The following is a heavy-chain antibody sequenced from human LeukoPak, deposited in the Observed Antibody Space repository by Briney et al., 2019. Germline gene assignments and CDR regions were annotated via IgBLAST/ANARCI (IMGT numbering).Heavy chain of an antibody. J-gene: IGHJ5*02. Sequence: SVKVSCKASGFTFTSSAVQWVRQARGQRLEWIGWIVVGSGNTNYAQKFQERVTITRDMSTSTAYMELSSLRSEDTAVYYCARDGSSRSSWYDAWGQGTLVTVSS. CDR1: GFTFTSSA. V-gene: IGHV1-58*01. CDR2: IVVGSGNT. CDR3: ARDGSSRSSWYDA. D-gene: IGHD6-13*01.